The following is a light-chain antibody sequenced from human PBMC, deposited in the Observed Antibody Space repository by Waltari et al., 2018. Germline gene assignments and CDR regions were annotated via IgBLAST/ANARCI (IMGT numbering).Light chain of an antibody. CDR2: DVT. J-gene: IGLJ3*02. CDR1: GNEVCGFNY. V-gene: IGLV2-11*01. CDR3: CSYAGRSTLT. Sequence: QSALTQPRSVAGSLGQSVTISCTGTGNEVCGFNYVSWYQLQQGKAPKFIIYDVTKRPSGVPDRFSGSKSGNTASLIISGLQAEDEADYFCCSYAGRSTLTFGGGTKLTVL.